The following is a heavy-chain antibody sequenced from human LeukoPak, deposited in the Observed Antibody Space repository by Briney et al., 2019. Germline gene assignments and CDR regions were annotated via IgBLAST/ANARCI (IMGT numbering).Heavy chain of an antibody. CDR3: ARGLDTLVWFGETSENPGFDY. CDR2: INHSGST. CDR1: GGSFGVYY. Sequence: PSETLSLTCAVYGGSFGVYYWNWIRQPPGKGLEWIGEINHSGSTNYNPSLKSRVTISVDTSKNQFSLKLSSVTAADTAVYYCARGLDTLVWFGETSENPGFDYWGQGILVTVSS. V-gene: IGHV4-34*01. D-gene: IGHD3-10*01. J-gene: IGHJ4*02.